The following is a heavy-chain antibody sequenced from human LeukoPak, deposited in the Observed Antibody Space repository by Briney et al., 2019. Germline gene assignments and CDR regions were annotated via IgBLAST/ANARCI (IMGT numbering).Heavy chain of an antibody. CDR2: IYSGGST. Sequence: GGSLRLSCAASGFTFDDYGMSWVRQAPGKGLEWVSYIYSGGSTYYADSVKGRFTISRDNSKNSLYLQMNSLRAEDTAVYYCASFSKRGTKYSSSWYWFDPWGQGTLVTVSS. D-gene: IGHD6-13*01. CDR3: ASFSKRGTKYSSSWYWFDP. CDR1: GFTFDDYG. J-gene: IGHJ5*02. V-gene: IGHV3-66*01.